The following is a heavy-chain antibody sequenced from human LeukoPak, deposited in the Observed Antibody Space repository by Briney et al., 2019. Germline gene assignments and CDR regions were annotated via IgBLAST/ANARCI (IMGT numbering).Heavy chain of an antibody. J-gene: IGHJ3*02. CDR3: ARDLGGSWDAFDI. CDR1: GYTFTSYY. V-gene: IGHV1-46*01. Sequence: ASVKVSCKASGYTFTSYYIHWFRQAPGQGLEWTGVINPNGGSTSYAQRFQGRVTMTRDTSTGTVYMELSSLRPEDTAVYYCARDLGGSWDAFDIWGQGTLVTVSS. CDR2: INPNGGST. D-gene: IGHD6-13*01.